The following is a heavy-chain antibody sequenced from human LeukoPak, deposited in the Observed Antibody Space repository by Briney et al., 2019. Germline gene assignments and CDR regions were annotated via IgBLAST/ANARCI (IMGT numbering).Heavy chain of an antibody. Sequence: GGSLRLSCAASGFSFSTYWMHWVRQAPGKGLEWVSTISGDGGSTYYADSVKGRFTIPRDNSKNTLYLQMNSLRAEDTAVYYCAKDRAGRYCSGGSCYVDAFDVWGQGTMVTVSS. CDR3: AKDRAGRYCSGGSCYVDAFDV. CDR1: GFSFSTYW. V-gene: IGHV3-23*01. CDR2: ISGDGGST. D-gene: IGHD2-15*01. J-gene: IGHJ3*01.